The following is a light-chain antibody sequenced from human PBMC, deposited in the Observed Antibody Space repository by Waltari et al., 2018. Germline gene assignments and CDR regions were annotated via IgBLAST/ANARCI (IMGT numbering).Light chain of an antibody. CDR2: AAS. CDR1: QRISSA. V-gene: IGKV1D-12*01. Sequence: DIQMTPSPSSVSASVGDRLTFTSRPSQRISSALAWYQQKPGKAPNLFISAASSLQSGVPSRFSGSGSGTDFTLTISSLQPEDFATYYCLQTNSLPFTFGRGTNVEIK. CDR3: LQTNSLPFT. J-gene: IGKJ4*01.